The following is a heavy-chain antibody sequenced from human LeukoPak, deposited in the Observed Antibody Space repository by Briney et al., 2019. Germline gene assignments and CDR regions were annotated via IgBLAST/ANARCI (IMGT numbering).Heavy chain of an antibody. CDR1: GYTFTSYD. D-gene: IGHD1-26*01. J-gene: IGHJ4*02. CDR2: IIPIFGTA. V-gene: IGHV1-69*05. CDR3: ARGSVGATSQY. Sequence: ASVKVSCKASGYTFTSYDVNWVRQATGQGLEWMGGIIPIFGTANYAQKFQGRVTITTDESTSTAYMELSSLRSEDTAVYYCARGSVGATSQYWGQGTLVTVSS.